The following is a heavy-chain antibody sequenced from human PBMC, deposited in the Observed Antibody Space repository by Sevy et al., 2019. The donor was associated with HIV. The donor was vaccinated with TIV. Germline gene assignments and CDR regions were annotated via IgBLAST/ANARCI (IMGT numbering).Heavy chain of an antibody. CDR2: ISTRSSAI. J-gene: IGHJ6*02. D-gene: IGHD6-13*01. CDR3: ARESASGTPGGVYYYYYNMDV. CDR1: GFTFSSFS. V-gene: IGHV3-48*01. Sequence: GGSLRLSCAASGFTFSSFSMNWVRQAPGKGPEWISYISTRSSAIYYADSMKGRFTISRDNFKNSLYLQMNSLRAEDTAFYYCARESASGTPGGVYYYYYNMDVWGQGTTVTVSS.